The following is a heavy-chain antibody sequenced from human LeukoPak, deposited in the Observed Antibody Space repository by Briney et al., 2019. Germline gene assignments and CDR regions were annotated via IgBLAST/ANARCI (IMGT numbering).Heavy chain of an antibody. CDR1: GFTVNSYA. CDR3: ARGNIAVVVPGVPDYYFDL. D-gene: IGHD2-2*01. CDR2: ISSDGNNE. V-gene: IGHV3-30-3*01. J-gene: IGHJ2*01. Sequence: PGGSLRLSCAASGFTVNSYAMHWVRQAPGKGLDWVAVISSDGNNEYYADSVKGRFTISRDNSKNTMSLQMKTLRVDDTAVYYCARGNIAVVVPGVPDYYFDLWGRGTLVTVSS.